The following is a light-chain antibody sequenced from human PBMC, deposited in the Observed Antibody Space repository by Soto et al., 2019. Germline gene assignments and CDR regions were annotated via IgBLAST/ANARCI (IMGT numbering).Light chain of an antibody. Sequence: EIVLTQSPGTLSLSPGERATLSCRASQSVSSSYIAWYQQRPGQTPSLLTYGASTRATGIPDRFSGSGSGTHFTLTISRLEPGDFAVYYCQHFGGTTFTFGQGTRLEI. CDR1: QSVSSSY. V-gene: IGKV3-20*01. J-gene: IGKJ5*01. CDR2: GAS. CDR3: QHFGGTTFT.